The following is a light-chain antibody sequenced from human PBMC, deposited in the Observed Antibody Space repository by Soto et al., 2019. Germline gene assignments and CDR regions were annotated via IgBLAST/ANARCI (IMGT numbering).Light chain of an antibody. CDR1: SSDLAIYNY. CDR2: QVT. Sequence: QPALTQPASVSGSPGQSITISCTGTSSDLAIYNYVSWYQQQPGKAPKLMIYQVTNRPSGVSNRFSGPRSGNTASLTISGLQAEDEADYYCSSYTDSSNYVFGTGTKVTVL. J-gene: IGLJ1*01. V-gene: IGLV2-14*01. CDR3: SSYTDSSNYV.